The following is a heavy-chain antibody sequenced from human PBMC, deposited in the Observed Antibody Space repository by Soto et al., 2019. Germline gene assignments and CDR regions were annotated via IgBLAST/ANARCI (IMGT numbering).Heavy chain of an antibody. V-gene: IGHV3-43*01. Sequence: EVQLVESGGVVVQPGGSRRLSCAAFGFTFDDYTMNWVRQAPGKGLAWVSLLSWDGGSTSYADSVKGRFTISRDNSKNSLYLQMNSLRTEDTALYYCAKGAAAMGMIDYWGQGTLVTVSS. CDR1: GFTFDDYT. J-gene: IGHJ4*02. CDR2: LSWDGGST. D-gene: IGHD6-13*01. CDR3: AKGAAAMGMIDY.